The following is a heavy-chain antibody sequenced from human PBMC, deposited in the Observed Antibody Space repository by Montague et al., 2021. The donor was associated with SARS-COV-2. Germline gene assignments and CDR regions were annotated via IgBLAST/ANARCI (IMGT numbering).Heavy chain of an antibody. D-gene: IGHD3-10*01. J-gene: IGHJ6*03. CDR2: IHHGGST. CDR3: ARLGDGVVPSPILGVGPYYSYYYMDV. V-gene: IGHV4-34*01. Sequence: SETRSLTCAVHGGSFSTYSWNWIRQPPGKGLEWIGEIHHGGSTNYNPSLKSRVTISADTSKNQFSLKLISVAAADTAVYYCARLGDGVVPSPILGVGPYYSYYYMDVWGKGTTVTVSS. CDR1: GGSFSTYS.